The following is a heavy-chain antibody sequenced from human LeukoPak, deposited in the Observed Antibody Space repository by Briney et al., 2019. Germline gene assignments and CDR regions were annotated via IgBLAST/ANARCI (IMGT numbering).Heavy chain of an antibody. J-gene: IGHJ3*01. CDR2: TAFNGSNNDYVT. Sequence: GGSLRLSCAASGFTFSTYGMHWVRQAPGKGLEWVAVTAFNGSNNDYVTSYANSVKGRFTISRDNSKNTLYLQMSSLRAEDTAVYYCARDGGSGWRGTVRFWGQGTMLIVSS. CDR3: ARDGGSGWRGTVRF. CDR1: GFTFSTYG. V-gene: IGHV3-30*03. D-gene: IGHD6-19*01.